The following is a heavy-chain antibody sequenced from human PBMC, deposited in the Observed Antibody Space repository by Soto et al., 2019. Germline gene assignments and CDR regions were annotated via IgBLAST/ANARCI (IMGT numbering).Heavy chain of an antibody. CDR3: ARVDDILTGYKVTAGYYYYGMDV. CDR2: IIPIFGTA. V-gene: IGHV1-69*13. J-gene: IGHJ6*02. CDR1: GGTFSSYA. D-gene: IGHD3-9*01. Sequence: GASVKVSCKASGGTFSSYAISWVRQAPGQGLEWMGGIIPIFGTANYAQKFQGRVTITADESTSTAYMELSSLRSEDTAVYYCARVDDILTGYKVTAGYYYYGMDVWGRGTTVTVSS.